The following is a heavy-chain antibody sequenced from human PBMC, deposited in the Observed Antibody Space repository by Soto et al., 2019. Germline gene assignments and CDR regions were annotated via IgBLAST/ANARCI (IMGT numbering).Heavy chain of an antibody. D-gene: IGHD2-2*01. CDR1: GGSFSGYY. J-gene: IGHJ4*02. Sequence: LLPASETLSLTCVVSGGSFSGYYWNWIRQPPGKGLEWIGEINHSGSTNYNPSLKSRVTISVDTSKNQLSLRLSSVTAADTAMYYCAVRYCSSTSCSTLDSWGQGTLVTVSS. V-gene: IGHV4-34*01. CDR2: INHSGST. CDR3: AVRYCSSTSCSTLDS.